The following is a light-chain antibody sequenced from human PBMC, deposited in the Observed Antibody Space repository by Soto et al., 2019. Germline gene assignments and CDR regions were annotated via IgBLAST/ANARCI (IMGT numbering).Light chain of an antibody. Sequence: DIQMTQSPPSLSASVGDRVTITCQASQDISFYLNWYQQKPGKAPKLLIYDASNLASGVPSRFGGSASATHFSLTISSLQPEDFAMYFCQQYDTLPLTFGGGTHVQIK. CDR2: DAS. J-gene: IGKJ4*01. CDR3: QQYDTLPLT. V-gene: IGKV1-33*01. CDR1: QDISFY.